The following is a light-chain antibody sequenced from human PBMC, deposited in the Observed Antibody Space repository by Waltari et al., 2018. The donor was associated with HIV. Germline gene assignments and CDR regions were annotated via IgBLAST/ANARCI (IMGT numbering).Light chain of an antibody. CDR3: AAWDASLSAWV. CDR1: SSNIGSNY. Sequence: PGQRVTISCSGSSSNIGSNYVYWYQQLPGTAPKLLIYMNNQRPSGVPDRFSGSKSGTSASLAISGLRSDDEADYYCAAWDASLSAWVFGGGTKLTVL. V-gene: IGLV1-47*01. J-gene: IGLJ3*02. CDR2: MNN.